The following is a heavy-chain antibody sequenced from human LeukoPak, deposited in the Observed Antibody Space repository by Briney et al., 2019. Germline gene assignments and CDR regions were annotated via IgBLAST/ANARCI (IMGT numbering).Heavy chain of an antibody. Sequence: ASVKVSCKASGYTFTSYDINWVRQATGQGLEWMGWMNPNSGNTGYAQKFQGRVTMTRNTSIRTAYMELSSLRSEDTAVYYCARGPYPYYDFWSGYVYYYYYYMDVWGKGTTVTVSS. CDR3: ARGPYPYYDFWSGYVYYYYYYMDV. D-gene: IGHD3-3*01. V-gene: IGHV1-8*01. J-gene: IGHJ6*03. CDR2: MNPNSGNT. CDR1: GYTFTSYD.